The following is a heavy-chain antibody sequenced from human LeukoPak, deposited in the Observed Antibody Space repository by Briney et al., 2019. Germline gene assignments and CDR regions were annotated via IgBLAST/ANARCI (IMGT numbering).Heavy chain of an antibody. D-gene: IGHD1-1*01. CDR2: ISSSSSTI. CDR3: ARQLGEIEYYYYYMDV. Sequence: PGGSLRLXCAASGFTFSSYEMNWVRQAPGKGLEWVSYISSSSSTIYYADSVKGRFTISRDNAKNSLYLQMNSLRAEDTAVYYCARQLGEIEYYYYYMDVWGKGTTVTVSS. V-gene: IGHV3-48*03. CDR1: GFTFSSYE. J-gene: IGHJ6*03.